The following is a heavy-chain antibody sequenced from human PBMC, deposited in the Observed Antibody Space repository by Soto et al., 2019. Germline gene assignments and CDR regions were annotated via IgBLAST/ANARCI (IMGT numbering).Heavy chain of an antibody. CDR3: AKKEESGSSFDYYYYGMDV. D-gene: IGHD1-26*01. V-gene: IGHV3-23*01. CDR1: GFTFSSYA. Sequence: GGSLRLSCAASGFTFSSYAMSWVRQAPGKGLEWVSAISGSGGSTYYADSVKGRFTISRDNSKNTLYLQMNSLRAEDTAVYYCAKKEESGSSFDYYYYGMDVWGQGTTVTVSS. CDR2: ISGSGGST. J-gene: IGHJ6*02.